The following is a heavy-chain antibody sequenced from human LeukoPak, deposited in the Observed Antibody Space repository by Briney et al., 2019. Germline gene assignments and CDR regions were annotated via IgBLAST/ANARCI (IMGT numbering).Heavy chain of an antibody. D-gene: IGHD2-8*02. Sequence: GGSLRLSCAASKFSFSAYWMHWVRQAPWKGLVWVSRINSDGSRTNYADSVKGRFTISRDNAKNTLYLQMNSLRAEDTAVYYCARVLTGSWDWFDPWGQGTLVTVSS. J-gene: IGHJ5*02. CDR3: ARVLTGSWDWFDP. V-gene: IGHV3-74*01. CDR2: INSDGSRT. CDR1: KFSFSAYW.